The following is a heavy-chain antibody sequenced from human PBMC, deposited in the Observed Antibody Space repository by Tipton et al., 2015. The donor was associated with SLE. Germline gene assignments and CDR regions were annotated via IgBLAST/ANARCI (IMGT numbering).Heavy chain of an antibody. CDR3: ARAWDLGPSDH. CDR2: IYHTGST. D-gene: IGHD1-26*01. J-gene: IGHJ4*01. V-gene: IGHV4-59*02. CDR1: GGSVSDYH. Sequence: TLSLTCTVSGGSVSDYHWSWFRQPPGKGLEWVGYIYHTGSTNYNPSLTRRVTISMDTSKNQFSLRLSSVTAADTAVYFCARAWDLGPSDHWGPGTLVTVS.